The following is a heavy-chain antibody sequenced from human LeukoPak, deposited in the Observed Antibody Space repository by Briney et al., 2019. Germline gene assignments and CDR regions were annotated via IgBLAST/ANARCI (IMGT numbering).Heavy chain of an antibody. D-gene: IGHD5-18*01. CDR1: GYSFTSYW. CDR3: ARSGYSYGPLDDAFDI. J-gene: IGHJ3*02. Sequence: GESLKISCKGSGYSFTSYWIGWVRQMPGKGLEWLGIIYPYDSETRYSPSFQGQVTISADKSISTAYLQWGSLKASDTAMYYCARSGYSYGPLDDAFDIWGQGTMVTVSS. V-gene: IGHV5-51*01. CDR2: IYPYDSET.